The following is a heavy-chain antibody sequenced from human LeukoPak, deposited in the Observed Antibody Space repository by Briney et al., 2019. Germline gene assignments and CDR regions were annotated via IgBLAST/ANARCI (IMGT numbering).Heavy chain of an antibody. V-gene: IGHV3-21*01. D-gene: IGHD3-16*01. J-gene: IGHJ4*02. CDR3: ASGHYDYVWGSISPTNYFDN. CDR1: GFXFSSYX. Sequence: GGSLRLSCAASGFXFSSYXXDWVRQAXXXXXXXXXXXXXXXDXIFYADSVKGRFTISRDNAQNSLYLQMNSLRVEDTAVYYCASGHYDYVWGSISPTNYFDNWGQGTLVTVSS. CDR2: XXXXXDXI.